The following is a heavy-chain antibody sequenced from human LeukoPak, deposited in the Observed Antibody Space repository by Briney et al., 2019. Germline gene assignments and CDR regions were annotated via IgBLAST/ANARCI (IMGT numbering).Heavy chain of an antibody. V-gene: IGHV3-20*01. J-gene: IGHJ4*02. Sequence: GGSLRLSCAASGFTFDDYGMSWVRQAPGKGLEWVSGINWNGGTTGYADSVKGRFTISRDNAKNSLYLQVNSLRAEDTALYHCARGHSSGYLYYFDYWGQGTLVTVSS. D-gene: IGHD3-22*01. CDR3: ARGHSSGYLYYFDY. CDR2: INWNGGTT. CDR1: GFTFDDYG.